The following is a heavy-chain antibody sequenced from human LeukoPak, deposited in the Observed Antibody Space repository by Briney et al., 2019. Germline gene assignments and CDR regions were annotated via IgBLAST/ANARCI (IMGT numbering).Heavy chain of an antibody. J-gene: IGHJ4*02. CDR2: MNPNSGNT. D-gene: IGHD3-22*01. CDR1: GYTFTSYD. Sequence: ASVKVSCKASGYTFTSYDINWVRQAPGQGLEWMGWMNPNSGNTDYAQKFQGRVTMTRNTSIGTAYMELSSLRSEDTAVYYCARGLDYYDSSGYYPPGYYWGQGTLVTVSS. CDR3: ARGLDYYDSSGYYPPGYY. V-gene: IGHV1-8*01.